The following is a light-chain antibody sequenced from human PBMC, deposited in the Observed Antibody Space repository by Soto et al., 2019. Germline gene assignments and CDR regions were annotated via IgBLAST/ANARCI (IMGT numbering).Light chain of an antibody. CDR2: EAS. J-gene: IGLJ2*01. Sequence: QSALTQPPSASGSPGQSVTISCTETSSDIGDYNFVSWYQHHPGKAPKLIIYEASKRPSGVPDRFSASKSGNTASLTVSGLQAEDDADYYCSSYAGDSGFLFGGGTKLTVL. V-gene: IGLV2-8*01. CDR1: SSDIGDYNF. CDR3: SSYAGDSGFL.